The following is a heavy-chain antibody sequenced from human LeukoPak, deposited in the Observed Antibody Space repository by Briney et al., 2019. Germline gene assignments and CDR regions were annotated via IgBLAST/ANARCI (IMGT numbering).Heavy chain of an antibody. CDR3: ASLDYGDYATDY. D-gene: IGHD4-17*01. CDR2: IYYSGST. V-gene: IGHV4-39*01. J-gene: IGHJ4*02. Sequence: PSETLSLTCTVSGCSISSSSYYWGWIRQPPGKGLEWIGSIYYSGSTYYNPSLKSRVTISVDTSKNQFSLKLSSVTAADTAVYYCASLDYGDYATDYWGQGTLVTVSS. CDR1: GCSISSSSYY.